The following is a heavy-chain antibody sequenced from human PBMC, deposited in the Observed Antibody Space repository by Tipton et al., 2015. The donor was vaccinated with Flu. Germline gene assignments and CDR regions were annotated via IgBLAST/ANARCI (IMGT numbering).Heavy chain of an antibody. CDR2: VYDDGRT. D-gene: IGHD1-14*01. CDR1: GFTVSTSY. Sequence: QLVQSGGGLIRPGGSLRLSCAVSGFTVSTSYMSWVRQPPGKGLEWVSIVYDDGRTYYADSVEGRFAISRDNSKNILYLQMNSLRAEDKAVYFWARDEGGTYPDWGQGTLVTVSS. V-gene: IGHV3-53*01. CDR3: ARDEGGTYPD. J-gene: IGHJ4*02.